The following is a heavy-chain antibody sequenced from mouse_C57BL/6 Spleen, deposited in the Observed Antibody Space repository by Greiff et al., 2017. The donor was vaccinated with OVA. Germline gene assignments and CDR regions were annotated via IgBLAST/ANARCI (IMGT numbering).Heavy chain of an antibody. V-gene: IGHV1-72*01. CDR3: ARDITTVVAKDYFDY. Sequence: QVQLKQPGAELVKPGASVKLSCKASGYTFTSYWMHWVKQRPGRGLEWIGRIDPNSGGTKYNEKFKSKATLTVDKPSSTAYMQLSSLTSEDSAVYYCARDITTVVAKDYFDYWGQGTTLTVSS. J-gene: IGHJ2*01. D-gene: IGHD1-1*01. CDR1: GYTFTSYW. CDR2: IDPNSGGT.